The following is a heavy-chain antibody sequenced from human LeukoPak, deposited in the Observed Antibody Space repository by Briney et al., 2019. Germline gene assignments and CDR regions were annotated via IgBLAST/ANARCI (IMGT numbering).Heavy chain of an antibody. J-gene: IGHJ4*02. CDR1: GFTFSSYG. CDR3: AKDWGPHYGDPTDDY. CDR2: IRYDGSNK. V-gene: IGHV3-30*02. Sequence: PGGSLRLSCAASGFTFSSYGMHWVRQAPGKGLEWVAFIRYDGSNKYYADSVKGRFTISRDNSKNTLYMQMNRLRADDTAVYYCAKDWGPHYGDPTDDYWGQGTLVTVSS. D-gene: IGHD4-17*01.